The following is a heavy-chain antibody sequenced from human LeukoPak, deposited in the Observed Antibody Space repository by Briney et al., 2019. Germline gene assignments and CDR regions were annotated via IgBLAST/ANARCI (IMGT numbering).Heavy chain of an antibody. CDR3: ARESPLAAAGAFDI. Sequence: WGSLRLSCAASGFTFSSYWMHWVRQAPGKGLVWVSRINSDGSSTSYADSVKGRFTISRDNAKNTLYLQMNSLRAEDTAVYYCARESPLAAAGAFDIWGQGTMVTVSS. CDR2: INSDGSST. V-gene: IGHV3-74*01. J-gene: IGHJ3*02. D-gene: IGHD6-13*01. CDR1: GFTFSSYW.